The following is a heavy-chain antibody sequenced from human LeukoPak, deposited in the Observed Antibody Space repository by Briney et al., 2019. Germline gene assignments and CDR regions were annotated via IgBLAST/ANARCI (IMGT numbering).Heavy chain of an antibody. CDR1: GFTFSSYW. D-gene: IGHD4-17*01. J-gene: IGHJ4*02. CDR2: INSDGSRT. Sequence: GGSLRLSCAASGFTFSSYWMHWVRQAPGKGLVWVSRINSDGSRTSYADFVKGRFTISRDNAKNTLYLQMNSLRLEDTAVYYCANDYDYFDYWGQGTLVTVSS. CDR3: ANDYDYFDY. V-gene: IGHV3-74*01.